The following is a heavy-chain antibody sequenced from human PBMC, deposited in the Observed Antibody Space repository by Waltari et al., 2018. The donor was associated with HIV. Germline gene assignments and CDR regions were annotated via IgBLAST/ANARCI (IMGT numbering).Heavy chain of an antibody. Sequence: EVQLVESGGGLVKPGGYLRLSCDASRFTFSTASTNWVRQAPGKGLEWVSSISGYSGYIYYADSVKGRFAISRDNAKNSLYLQMNSLRAEDTAVYYCARAQSHDAFDIWGQGTMVTVSS. CDR2: ISGYSGYI. CDR3: ARAQSHDAFDI. CDR1: RFTFSTAS. J-gene: IGHJ3*02. V-gene: IGHV3-21*01.